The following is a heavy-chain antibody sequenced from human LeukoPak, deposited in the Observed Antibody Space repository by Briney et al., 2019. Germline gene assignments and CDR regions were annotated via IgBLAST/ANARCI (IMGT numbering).Heavy chain of an antibody. J-gene: IGHJ4*02. CDR1: GFTVSSND. Sequence: PGGSLRLSCAASGFTVSSNDMSWVRQAPGKGLEWVSVIYSGGSPYYADSVKGRFTISRDNSKNTLYLQMNSLRAEDTAVYYCAKDRKHYYGSGSYGFDYWGQGTLVTVSS. V-gene: IGHV3-53*05. CDR2: IYSGGSP. CDR3: AKDRKHYYGSGSYGFDY. D-gene: IGHD3-10*01.